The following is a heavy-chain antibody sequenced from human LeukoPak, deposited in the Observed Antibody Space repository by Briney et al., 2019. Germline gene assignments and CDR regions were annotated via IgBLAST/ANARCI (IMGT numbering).Heavy chain of an antibody. J-gene: IGHJ4*02. CDR1: GYSISSGYY. Sequence: SETLSLTCAVSGYSISSGYYWGWIRQPPGKGLEWIGSIYQSGSTYYNPSLKSRVTIPVDTSKNQFSLKLSSVTGADTAVYYCSTSGVGARGEYWGQGTLVTVSS. CDR3: STSGVGARGEY. V-gene: IGHV4-38-2*01. CDR2: IYQSGST. D-gene: IGHD5-12*01.